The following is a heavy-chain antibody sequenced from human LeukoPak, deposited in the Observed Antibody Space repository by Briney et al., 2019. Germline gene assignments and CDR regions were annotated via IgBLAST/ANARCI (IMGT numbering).Heavy chain of an antibody. D-gene: IGHD5-12*01. J-gene: IGHJ3*02. CDR1: GGSISSYY. Sequence: SGTLSLTCTVSGGSISSYYWSWIRQPPGKGLEWIGYIYYSGSTNYNPSLKSRVTISVDTSKNQSSLKLSSVTAADTAVYYCARVSGGYDIDASAFDIWGQGTMVTVSS. CDR3: ARVSGGYDIDASAFDI. V-gene: IGHV4-59*01. CDR2: IYYSGST.